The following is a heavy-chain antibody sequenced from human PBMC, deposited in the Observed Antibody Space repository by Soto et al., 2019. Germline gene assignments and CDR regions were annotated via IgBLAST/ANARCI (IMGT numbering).Heavy chain of an antibody. CDR2: IYYSGST. V-gene: IGHV4-59*05. D-gene: IGHD1-26*01. Sequence: GSLRLSCAASGFTFSSYSMNWVRQAPGKGLEWIGSIYYSGSTYYNPSLKSRVTISVDTSKNQFSLKLSSVTAADTAVYYCASWWDNFYGMDVWGQGTTVTVSS. CDR3: ASWWDNFYGMDV. CDR1: GFTFSSYSMN. J-gene: IGHJ6*02.